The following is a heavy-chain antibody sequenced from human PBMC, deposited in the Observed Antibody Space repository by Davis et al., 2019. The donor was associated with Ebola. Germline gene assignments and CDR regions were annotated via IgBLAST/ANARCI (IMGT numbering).Heavy chain of an antibody. Sequence: MPSETLSLTCTVSGGSISSGDYYWSWIRQPPGKGLEWIGEINHSGSTNYNPSLKSRVTISVDTSKNQFSLKLSSVTAADTAVYYCARGVRYYYGSGRPYYYYGMDVWGQGTTVTVSS. CDR1: GGSISSGDYY. D-gene: IGHD3-10*01. CDR2: INHSGST. V-gene: IGHV4-39*07. CDR3: ARGVRYYYGSGRPYYYYGMDV. J-gene: IGHJ6*02.